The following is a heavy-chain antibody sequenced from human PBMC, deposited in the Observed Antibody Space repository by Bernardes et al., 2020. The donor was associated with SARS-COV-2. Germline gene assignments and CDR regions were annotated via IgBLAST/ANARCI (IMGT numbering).Heavy chain of an antibody. J-gene: IGHJ6*02. CDR1: GFTFSSYD. CDR3: ARDLGLFYGMDV. D-gene: IGHD3-10*01. Sequence: GGSLRLSCVASGFTFSSYDMHWVRQVTGKGLEWVSTITTAGDTYYPGSVKGRFTISRESAKNSLYLQMNSLRAGDTAVYYCARDLGLFYGMDVWGQGTTVTVSS. CDR2: ITTAGDT. V-gene: IGHV3-13*01.